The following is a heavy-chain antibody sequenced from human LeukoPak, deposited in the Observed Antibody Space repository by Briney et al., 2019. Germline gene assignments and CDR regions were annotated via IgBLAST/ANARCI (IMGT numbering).Heavy chain of an antibody. CDR2: MYYSGST. V-gene: IGHV4-30-4*01. CDR3: ARPYYYDSRIDP. Sequence: PSESLARNCTVSGGRISSGDYSWSWMRQPQGKGLEWIAYMYYSGSTYYNPSLKSRVTMSADTSKNQLSLKLSSVTAADTAVYYCARPYYYDSRIDPWGQGILVTVSS. D-gene: IGHD3-22*01. J-gene: IGHJ5*02. CDR1: GGRISSGDYS.